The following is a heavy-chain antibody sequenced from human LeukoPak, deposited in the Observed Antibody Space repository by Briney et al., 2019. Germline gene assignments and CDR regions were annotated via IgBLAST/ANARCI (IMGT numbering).Heavy chain of an antibody. CDR3: ARDLTERKYYIAF. Sequence: GGSLRLSCAASGFTFSSCGMHWVRQAPGEGLEWVAYIGYSGSDIYYADSVKGRFTISRDNSKNTVHLQLSSLRAADTALYSCARDLTERKYYIAFWGQGTLVTVSS. CDR2: IGYSGSDI. V-gene: IGHV3-30*02. D-gene: IGHD2-8*02. J-gene: IGHJ4*02. CDR1: GFTFSSCG.